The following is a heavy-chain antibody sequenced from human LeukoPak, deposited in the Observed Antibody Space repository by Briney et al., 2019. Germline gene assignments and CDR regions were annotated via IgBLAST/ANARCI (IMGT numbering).Heavy chain of an antibody. CDR1: GFYFNDYD. CDR2: IGTVADT. J-gene: IGHJ6*02. Sequence: GGSLRLSCAASGFYFNDYDMHWVRQAAGKRLEWVSGIGTVADTFYPDSVKGRFTISRDNAKNSLYLQMNSLRAEDTAVYYCARGMVRGTSYYYYYGMDVWGQGTTVTVSS. V-gene: IGHV3-13*01. CDR3: ARGMVRGTSYYYYYGMDV. D-gene: IGHD3-10*01.